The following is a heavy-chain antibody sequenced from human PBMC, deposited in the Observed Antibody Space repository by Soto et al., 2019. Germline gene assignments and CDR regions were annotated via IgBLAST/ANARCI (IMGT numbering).Heavy chain of an antibody. D-gene: IGHD6-19*01. CDR1: GFTFSSYS. V-gene: IGHV3-21*01. CDR3: ARDLSIAVAGTSDY. J-gene: IGHJ4*02. Sequence: ESGGGLVKPGGSLRLSCAASGFTFSSYSMNWVRQAPGKGLEWVSSISSSSSYIYYADSVKGRFTISRDNAKNSLYLQMNSLRAEDTAVYYCARDLSIAVAGTSDYWGQGTLVTVSS. CDR2: ISSSSSYI.